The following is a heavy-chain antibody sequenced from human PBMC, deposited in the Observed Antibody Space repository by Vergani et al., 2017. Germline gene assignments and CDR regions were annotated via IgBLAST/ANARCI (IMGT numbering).Heavy chain of an antibody. CDR2: ISGSGGST. D-gene: IGHD6-19*01. CDR3: TTTSPGQWLRNWFDP. CDR1: GFTFSSYA. V-gene: IGHV3-23*01. J-gene: IGHJ5*02. Sequence: EVQLLESGGGLVQPGGSLRLSCAASGFTFSSYAMSWVRQAPGKGLEWVSAISGSGGSTYYADSVKGRFTISRDNSKNTLYLQMNSLRAEDTAVYYCTTTSPGQWLRNWFDPWGQGTLVTVSS.